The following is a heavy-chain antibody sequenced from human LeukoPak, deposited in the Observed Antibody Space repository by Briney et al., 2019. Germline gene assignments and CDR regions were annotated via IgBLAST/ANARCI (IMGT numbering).Heavy chain of an antibody. V-gene: IGHV4-34*01. J-gene: IGHJ4*02. CDR2: INHSGST. CDR3: ARDLASTYYYDSSGYYQYYFDY. D-gene: IGHD3-22*01. Sequence: SETLSLTCAVYGGSFSGYYWSWIRQPPGKGLEWIGEINHSGSTNYNPSLKSRVTISVDTSKNQFSLKLSSVTAADTAVYYCARDLASTYYYDSSGYYQYYFDYWGQGTLVTVSS. CDR1: GGSFSGYY.